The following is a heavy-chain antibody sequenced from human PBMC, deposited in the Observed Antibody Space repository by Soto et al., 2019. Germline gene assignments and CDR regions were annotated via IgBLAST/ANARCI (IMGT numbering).Heavy chain of an antibody. D-gene: IGHD2-15*01. CDR2: ISGSGGST. CDR3: AIDLRIILVYCSGGSCFPYYFDY. J-gene: IGHJ4*02. V-gene: IGHV3-23*01. Sequence: EVQLLESGGGLVQPGGSLRLSCAASGFTFSSYAMSWVRQAPGKGLEWVSAISGSGGSTYYADSVKGRFTISRDNSKNTLYLQMNSLRAEDTAVYYCAIDLRIILVYCSGGSCFPYYFDYWGQGTLVTVSS. CDR1: GFTFSSYA.